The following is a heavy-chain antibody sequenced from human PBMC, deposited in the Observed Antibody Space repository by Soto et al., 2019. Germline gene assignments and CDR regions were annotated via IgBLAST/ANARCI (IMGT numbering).Heavy chain of an antibody. CDR1: GGTFSSYA. V-gene: IGHV1-69*13. D-gene: IGHD3-3*01. J-gene: IGHJ4*02. Sequence: SVKVSCKASGGTFSSYAISWVRQAPGQGLEWMGGIIPIFGTANYAQKFQGRVTITADESTSTAYMELSSLRSEDTAVYYCASSTIFGVVITPHDYWGQGTLVTVSS. CDR3: ASSTIFGVVITPHDY. CDR2: IIPIFGTA.